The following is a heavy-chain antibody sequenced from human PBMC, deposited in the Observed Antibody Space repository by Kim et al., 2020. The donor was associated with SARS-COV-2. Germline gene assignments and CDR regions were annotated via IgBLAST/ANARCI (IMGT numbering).Heavy chain of an antibody. V-gene: IGHV4-39*01. CDR3: ARSWFGELLPACFDP. Sequence: SETLSLTCTVSGGSITSISFYWGWIRQTPGEKMEWIGSMYHTGSSYYNPSLKSLATISVDTSKNQFFLNVRSVTAADTAVYYCARSWFGELLPACFDPSG. CDR1: GGSITSISFY. D-gene: IGHD3-10*01. J-gene: IGHJ5*02. CDR2: MYHTGSS.